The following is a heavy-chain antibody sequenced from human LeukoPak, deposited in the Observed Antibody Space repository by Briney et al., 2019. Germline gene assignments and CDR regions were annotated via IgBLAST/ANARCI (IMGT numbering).Heavy chain of an antibody. V-gene: IGHV1-2*02. CDR1: GYTFTGYY. Sequence: ASVKVSCKASGYTFTGYYMHWVRQAPGQGLEWMGWINPNSGGTNYAQRFQGRVTMTRDTSISTAYMELSRLRSDDTAVYYCARVQAECSGGSCYYNYWGQGTLVTVFS. J-gene: IGHJ4*02. CDR3: ARVQAECSGGSCYYNY. D-gene: IGHD2-15*01. CDR2: INPNSGGT.